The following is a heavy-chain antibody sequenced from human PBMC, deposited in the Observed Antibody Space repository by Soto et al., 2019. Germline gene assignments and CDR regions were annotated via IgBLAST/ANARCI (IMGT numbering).Heavy chain of an antibody. V-gene: IGHV4-59*01. Sequence: PQTRSLTCSVSDGSISSGYWTWIRHPPGKKLEWIGYIYLGGSINYNPSLKSRVTISVDASKNQFSLKLSSVTAADTAVYYCARDYGYSYGAYYYYYVMAVWGQGTTVTVS. D-gene: IGHD5-18*01. J-gene: IGHJ6*02. CDR1: DGSISSGY. CDR2: IYLGGSI. CDR3: ARDYGYSYGAYYYYYVMAV.